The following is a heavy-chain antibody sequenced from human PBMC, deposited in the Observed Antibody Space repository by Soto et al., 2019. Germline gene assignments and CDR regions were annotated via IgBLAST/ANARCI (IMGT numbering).Heavy chain of an antibody. Sequence: QLQLQESGPGLVKPSETLSLTCSVSGDSINSDNYYWGWIRQPPGKGLEWIGSIYYRGNTYYNPSLKTPVTIALDKSKSQFSLKLNSVTAAYSSVYFCARLEGLATISYYFDYWGQGTLVTVSS. CDR2: IYYRGNT. V-gene: IGHV4-39*01. CDR3: ARLEGLATISYYFDY. D-gene: IGHD3-3*01. J-gene: IGHJ4*02. CDR1: GDSINSDNYY.